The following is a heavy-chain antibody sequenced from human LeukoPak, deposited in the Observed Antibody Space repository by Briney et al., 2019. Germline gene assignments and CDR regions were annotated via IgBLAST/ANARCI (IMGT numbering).Heavy chain of an antibody. CDR1: RFVFPSSG. CDR2: LRYDGTDT. J-gene: IGHJ4*02. D-gene: IGHD2-8*01. CDR3: ARIRYCTNGVCYREYYFDY. V-gene: IGHV3-30*02. Sequence: GGSLRLSCAASRFVFPSSGMHWVRQAPGKGLEWVAYLRYDGTDTYYADSVKGRFTISRDNAKNSLYLQMTSLRAEDTALYYCARIRYCTNGVCYREYYFDYWGQGTLVTVSS.